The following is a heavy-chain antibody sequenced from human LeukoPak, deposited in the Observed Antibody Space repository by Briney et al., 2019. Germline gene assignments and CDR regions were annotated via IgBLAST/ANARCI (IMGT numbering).Heavy chain of an antibody. Sequence: SETLSLTCAVSGGSISSSNWWSWIRQPPGKGLEWIGEINHSGSTNYNPSLKSRVTISVDTSKNQFSLKLSSVTAADTAVYYCAREGVYGDYADFYYYYYMDVWGKGTTVTISS. D-gene: IGHD4-17*01. CDR2: INHSGST. J-gene: IGHJ6*03. CDR3: AREGVYGDYADFYYYYYMDV. CDR1: GGSISSSNW. V-gene: IGHV4-4*02.